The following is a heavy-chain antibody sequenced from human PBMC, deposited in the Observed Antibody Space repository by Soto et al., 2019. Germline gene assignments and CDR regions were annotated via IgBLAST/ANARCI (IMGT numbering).Heavy chain of an antibody. CDR1: GYTFTRYY. J-gene: IGHJ4*02. D-gene: IGHD6-6*01. V-gene: IGHV1-46*01. Sequence: ASVKVSCKASGYTFTRYYIHWVRHAPGQGLEWMGIINPRDGSTTYAQKFQGRVTLTSDTSTSTAYMELSRLRSEDTAVYFCARDSIVARYYFDYWGQGTPVTVSS. CDR2: INPRDGST. CDR3: ARDSIVARYYFDY.